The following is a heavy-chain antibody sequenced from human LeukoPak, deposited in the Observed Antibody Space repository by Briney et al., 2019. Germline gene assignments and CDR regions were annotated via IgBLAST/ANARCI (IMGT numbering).Heavy chain of an antibody. V-gene: IGHV1-18*04. J-gene: IGHJ6*04. D-gene: IGHD2-2*01. CDR3: ARDGDCTTTSCYSLYDYYGMDV. CDR1: GYTFTNCG. Sequence: ASVKVSCKASGYTFTNCGISWVRQAPGQGLEWMGWISVYNGNTNYAQKLQGRVTMTTDTSTSTAYMELRSLRSDDTAVYYCARDGDCTTTSCYSLYDYYGMDVWGKGTTVTVSS. CDR2: ISVYNGNT.